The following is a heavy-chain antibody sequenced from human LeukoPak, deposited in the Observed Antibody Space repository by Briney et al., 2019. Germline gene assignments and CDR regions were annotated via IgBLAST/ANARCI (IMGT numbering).Heavy chain of an antibody. J-gene: IGHJ6*03. Sequence: LGGSLRLFCAASGFGFISYAFRWFRQAPGRGRVYFSAISCNGGSTYYATSVKGRFTISRDNSKNQLYLEMGRLRAEDMAVYYCARDPLWFGELLYPPLRYYYYMDVWGKGTTVTVSS. CDR1: GFGFISYA. CDR3: ARDPLWFGELLYPPLRYYYYMDV. CDR2: ISCNGGST. V-gene: IGHV3-64*01. D-gene: IGHD3-10*01.